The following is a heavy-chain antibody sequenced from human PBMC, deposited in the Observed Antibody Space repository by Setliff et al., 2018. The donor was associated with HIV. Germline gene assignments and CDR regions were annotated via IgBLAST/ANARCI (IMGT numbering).Heavy chain of an antibody. V-gene: IGHV4-4*07. CDR2: IYPSGST. CDR3: ARPRSGTYRGHYYYYMNV. J-gene: IGHJ6*03. Sequence: SETLPLTCIASGGSISTYYWSWIRQPAGEGLEWIGRIYPSGSTNYNPSLSSRVTIPVDTSNNQFSLKLSSVTAADTAVYYCARPRSGTYRGHYYYYMNVWGKGTTVTVSS. D-gene: IGHD3-10*01. CDR1: GGSISTYY.